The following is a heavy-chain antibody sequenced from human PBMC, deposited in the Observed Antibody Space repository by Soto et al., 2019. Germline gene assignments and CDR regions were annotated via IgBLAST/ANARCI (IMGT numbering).Heavy chain of an antibody. D-gene: IGHD3-22*01. Sequence: QVQLVESGGGVVQPGRSLRLSCAASGFTFSNYGMHWVRQAPGKGLEWVAVIWYDGSNKYYADSVKGRFTISRDNSKNTLYLQMNSLRAEDTAVYYCARTAFYYDSNGYFFDHWGQGTLVTVSS. J-gene: IGHJ4*02. CDR2: IWYDGSNK. CDR3: ARTAFYYDSNGYFFDH. V-gene: IGHV3-33*01. CDR1: GFTFSNYG.